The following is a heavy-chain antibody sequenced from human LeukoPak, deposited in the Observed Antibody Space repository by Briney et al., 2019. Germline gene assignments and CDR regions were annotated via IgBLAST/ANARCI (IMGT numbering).Heavy chain of an antibody. CDR2: ISSSSSYI. J-gene: IGHJ4*02. D-gene: IGHD2-2*01. CDR3: ARADCSSTSCFEYYFDY. CDR1: GFTFSSYS. V-gene: IGHV3-21*01. Sequence: GGSLRLSCAASGFTFSSYSMNWVRQAPGKGLEWVSSISSSSSYIYYADSVKGRFTISRDNAKNSLYLQMNSLRAEDTAVYYCARADCSSTSCFEYYFDYWGQGTLVTVSS.